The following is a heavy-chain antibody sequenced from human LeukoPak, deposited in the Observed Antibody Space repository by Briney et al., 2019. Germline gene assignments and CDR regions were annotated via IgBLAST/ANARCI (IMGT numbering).Heavy chain of an antibody. J-gene: IGHJ6*02. CDR3: AKSRNAYYFAMDV. CDR2: ISITGADT. V-gene: IGHV3-23*01. Sequence: PGGSLRLSCAASGFTFDSYAMSWARQAPGKGLERVSLISITGADTYYADSVEGRFTVSRDNSKNMIYLQMNSLRAEDTAVYYCAKSRNAYYFAMDVWGLGTTVTVSS. D-gene: IGHD1-1*01. CDR1: GFTFDSYA.